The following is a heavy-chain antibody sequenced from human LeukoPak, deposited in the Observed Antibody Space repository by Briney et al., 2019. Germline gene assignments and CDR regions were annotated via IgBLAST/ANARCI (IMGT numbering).Heavy chain of an antibody. D-gene: IGHD6-13*01. CDR2: IYSDGST. Sequence: GGPLRLSCAASGFTVSSNYMSWVRQAPGKGLEWVSLIYSDGSTYYADSVKGRFTISRDNSKNTLSLQMNSLRADDTAVYYCARGGVAAAASIDYWGQGTLVTVSS. CDR3: ARGGVAAAASIDY. CDR1: GFTVSSNY. V-gene: IGHV3-53*01. J-gene: IGHJ4*02.